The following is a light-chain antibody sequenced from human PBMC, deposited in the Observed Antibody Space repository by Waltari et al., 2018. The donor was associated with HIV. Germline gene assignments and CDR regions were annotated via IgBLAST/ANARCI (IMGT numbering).Light chain of an antibody. Sequence: QSALTQPPSASGSPGQSVAIPCTGTSSDVGGYNSVSWHQQHPGKAPKLLIYAVNKRPSGVPDRFSGSKSGNTASLTVSGLQVDDEADYYCSSFSDNNRIVFGTGTRVTVL. CDR1: SSDVGGYNS. CDR2: AVN. CDR3: SSFSDNNRIV. J-gene: IGLJ1*01. V-gene: IGLV2-8*01.